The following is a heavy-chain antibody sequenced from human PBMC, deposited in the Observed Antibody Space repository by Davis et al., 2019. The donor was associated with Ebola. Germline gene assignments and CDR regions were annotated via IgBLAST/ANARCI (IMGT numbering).Heavy chain of an antibody. D-gene: IGHD4-17*01. CDR2: ISSKAYGGTT. J-gene: IGHJ6*02. CDR1: GFTFGDYA. Sequence: GESLKISCTASGFTFGDYAMSWVRQAPGKGLEWVGFISSKAYGGTTEYAASVKGRFTISRDDSKSIAYLQMNSLKTEDTAVYYCTREGSGAVTTRPYYYYGMDVWGQGTTVTVSS. CDR3: TREGSGAVTTRPYYYYGMDV. V-gene: IGHV3-49*04.